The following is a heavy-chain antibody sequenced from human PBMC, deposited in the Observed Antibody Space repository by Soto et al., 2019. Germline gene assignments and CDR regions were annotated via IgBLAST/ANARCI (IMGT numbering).Heavy chain of an antibody. CDR2: VFYSGHS. V-gene: IGHV4-59*12. J-gene: IGHJ3*02. D-gene: IGHD6-25*01. CDR1: GGSISSNY. CDR3: AGEPKGGPAAGAFEI. Sequence: SETLSLTCTVSGGSISSNYWGWIRQPPGKGLEWIAYVFYSGHSDYNPSLKSRVTISVDTSKNQFSLHLTSVTAADTAMYYCAGEPKGGPAAGAFEIWGQGTMVTVSS.